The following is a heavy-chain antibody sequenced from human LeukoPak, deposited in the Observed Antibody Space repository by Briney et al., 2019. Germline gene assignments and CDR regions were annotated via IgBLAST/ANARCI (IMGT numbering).Heavy chain of an antibody. CDR2: INHSGYT. J-gene: IGHJ4*02. Sequence: SETLSLTCAVSGVSFNDYYWSWVRQTPGKGLEWIGEINHSGYTNDSPSLKSRVTISIDTSRKQFSLNLRSVTVADTGIYYCMRMTTGHDYWGQGTLVTASS. CDR3: MRMTTGHDY. D-gene: IGHD4-17*01. CDR1: GVSFNDYY. V-gene: IGHV4-34*01.